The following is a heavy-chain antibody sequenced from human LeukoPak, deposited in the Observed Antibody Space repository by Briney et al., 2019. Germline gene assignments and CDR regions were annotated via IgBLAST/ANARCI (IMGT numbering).Heavy chain of an antibody. Sequence: QSGGSLRLSCAASGFTFSGYSMNWVRQAPGKGLEWVSVIYSGGSTYYADSVKGRFTISRDNSKNTLYLQMNSLRAEDTAVYYCARDVPIAGPNAEYFQHWGQGTLVTVSS. D-gene: IGHD6-13*01. CDR2: IYSGGST. V-gene: IGHV3-53*01. J-gene: IGHJ1*01. CDR1: GFTFSGYS. CDR3: ARDVPIAGPNAEYFQH.